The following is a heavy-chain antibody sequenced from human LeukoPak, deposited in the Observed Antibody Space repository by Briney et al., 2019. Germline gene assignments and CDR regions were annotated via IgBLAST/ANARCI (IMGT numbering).Heavy chain of an antibody. J-gene: IGHJ4*02. CDR3: AKDGRDGYNYPSYYFDY. CDR2: TSYDGSKK. D-gene: IGHD5-24*01. Sequence: PGRSLRLSCEASGFTFSSYGMHWVRQAPGKGLEWVAVTSYDGSKKYYADSAKGRFTISRDNSKNTLYLQMNSLRAEDTAVYYCAKDGRDGYNYPSYYFDYWGQGTLVTVSS. CDR1: GFTFSSYG. V-gene: IGHV3-30*18.